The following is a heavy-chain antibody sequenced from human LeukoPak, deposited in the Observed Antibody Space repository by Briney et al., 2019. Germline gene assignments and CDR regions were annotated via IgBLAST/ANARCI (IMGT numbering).Heavy chain of an antibody. CDR3: ARRTGSYFGQFDS. Sequence: SETLSLTCTVSGGSISSSYWSWIRQPPGKGLEWIGYIYYTGSTNYNPSLKSRVTISIDTSKNKFSLRLRSVTAADTAMYYCARRTGSYFGQFDSWGQGTLVTVSS. J-gene: IGHJ4*02. D-gene: IGHD3-10*01. CDR1: GGSISSSY. V-gene: IGHV4-59*01. CDR2: IYYTGST.